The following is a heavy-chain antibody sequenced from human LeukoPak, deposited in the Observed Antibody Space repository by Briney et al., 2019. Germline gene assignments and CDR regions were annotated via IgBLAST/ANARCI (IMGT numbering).Heavy chain of an antibody. CDR3: ARVRRYYYDSSVKGAFDI. D-gene: IGHD3-22*01. CDR1: GYTFTSYG. V-gene: IGHV1-18*01. J-gene: IGHJ3*02. CDR2: ISAYNGNT. Sequence: VASVKVSCKASGYTFTSYGISWVRQAPGQGLEWMGWISAYNGNTNYAQKLQGRVTMTTDTSTSTAYMELRSLRSDDTAVYYCARVRRYYYDSSVKGAFDIWGQGTMVTVS.